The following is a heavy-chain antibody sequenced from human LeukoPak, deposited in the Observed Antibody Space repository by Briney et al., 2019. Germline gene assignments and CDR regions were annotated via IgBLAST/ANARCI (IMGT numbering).Heavy chain of an antibody. CDR2: ISGSGGST. D-gene: IGHD6-13*01. V-gene: IGHV3-23*01. CDR1: GFTFSSYA. J-gene: IGHJ4*02. Sequence: GGSLRPSCAASGFTFSSYAMSWVRQAPGKGLEWVSAISGSGGSTYYADSVKGRFTISRDNSKNTLYLQMNSLRAEDTAVYYCAKLIIAAAGTWIDYWGQGTLVTVSS. CDR3: AKLIIAAAGTWIDY.